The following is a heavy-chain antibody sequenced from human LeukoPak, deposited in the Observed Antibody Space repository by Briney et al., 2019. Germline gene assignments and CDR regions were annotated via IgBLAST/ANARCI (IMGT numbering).Heavy chain of an antibody. CDR1: GFSFTFSG. CDR3: ARQDATTAPGGYFDY. Sequence: GGSLRLSCTASGFSFTFSGMHWVRQAPGKGLEWVAAIWYDGSNKYYADSVKGRFTMSKDNPKNTLYLQMNSLRAEDTAVYYCARQDATTAPGGYFDYWGQGTLVTVSS. V-gene: IGHV3-33*01. J-gene: IGHJ4*02. CDR2: IWYDGSNK. D-gene: IGHD4-17*01.